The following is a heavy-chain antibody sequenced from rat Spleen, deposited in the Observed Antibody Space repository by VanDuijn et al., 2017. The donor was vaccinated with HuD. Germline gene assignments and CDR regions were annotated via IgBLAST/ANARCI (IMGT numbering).Heavy chain of an antibody. CDR1: GFTFSNYD. Sequence: EVQLVESGGGLVQPGRSLKLSCAASGFTFSNYDMAWVRQAPAKGLEWIASISSGGGNTYYRDSVKGRFTISRNNAKSTLYLQMDSLRSEDTATYYCARHTITTVASFAYWGQGVMVTVSS. CDR2: ISSGGGNT. V-gene: IGHV5-25*01. J-gene: IGHJ2*01. CDR3: ARHTITTVASFAY. D-gene: IGHD1-1*01.